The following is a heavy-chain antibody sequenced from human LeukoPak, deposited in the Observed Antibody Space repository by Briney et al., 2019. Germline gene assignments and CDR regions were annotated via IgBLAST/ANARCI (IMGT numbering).Heavy chain of an antibody. J-gene: IGHJ6*02. CDR2: ISSSSSYI. CDR1: GFTLSSYA. CDR3: ARDGPVVPAPDDYYYYYGMDV. Sequence: PGGSLRLSCAASGFTLSSYAMSWVRQAPGKGLEWVSSISSSSSYIYYADSVKGRFTISRDNAKNSLYLQMNSLRAEDTAVYYCARDGPVVPAPDDYYYYYGMDVWGQGTTVTVSS. V-gene: IGHV3-21*01. D-gene: IGHD2-2*01.